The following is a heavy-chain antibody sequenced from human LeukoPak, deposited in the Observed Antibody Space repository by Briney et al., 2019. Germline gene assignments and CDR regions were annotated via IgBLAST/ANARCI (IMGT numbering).Heavy chain of an antibody. Sequence: SVKVSCKASGGTFSSYAISWVRQARGQGLEWMGRIIPIFGTANYAQKFQGRVTITTDESTSTAYMELSSLRSEDTAVYYCAGAHHWYYGDYHYFDYWGQGTLVTVSS. CDR2: IIPIFGTA. D-gene: IGHD4-17*01. CDR1: GGTFSSYA. V-gene: IGHV1-69*05. CDR3: AGAHHWYYGDYHYFDY. J-gene: IGHJ4*02.